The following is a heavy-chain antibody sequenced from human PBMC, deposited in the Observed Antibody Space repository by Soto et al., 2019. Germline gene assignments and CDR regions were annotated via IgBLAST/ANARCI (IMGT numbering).Heavy chain of an antibody. CDR2: ISYDGSNK. CDR3: ARDYYGMDV. Sequence: QVQLVESGGGVVQPGRSLRLSCAASGFTFSSYAMHWVRQAPGKGLEWVAVISYDGSNKYYADSVKGRFTISRDNSKNTLYPQINSLRSDDTAVYYYARDYYGMDVWGQGTTVTVSS. CDR1: GFTFSSYA. J-gene: IGHJ6*02. V-gene: IGHV3-30*14.